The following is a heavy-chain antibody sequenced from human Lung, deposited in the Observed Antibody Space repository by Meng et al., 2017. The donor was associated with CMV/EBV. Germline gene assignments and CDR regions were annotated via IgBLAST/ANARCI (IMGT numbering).Heavy chain of an antibody. CDR2: ISSSSSTI. Sequence: LSLTCAASGFTFSSYSMNWVRQAPGKGLEWVSYISSSSSTIYYADSVKGRFTISRDNAKNSLYLQMNSLRAEDTAVYYCARDFPTDDFWSGYYPGYYGMDVWGQGTTVTVSS. CDR3: ARDFPTDDFWSGYYPGYYGMDV. J-gene: IGHJ6*02. CDR1: GFTFSSYS. D-gene: IGHD3-3*01. V-gene: IGHV3-48*04.